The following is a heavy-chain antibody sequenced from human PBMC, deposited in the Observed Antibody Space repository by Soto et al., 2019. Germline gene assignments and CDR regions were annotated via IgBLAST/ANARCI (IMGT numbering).Heavy chain of an antibody. Sequence: PGGSLRLSCAASGFTFSPYTMNWVRQAPGKGLEWVSAISGSSSYIYYADSVKGRFTISRGNSKNTMFLQMNSLRAEDTAVYYCAELDPGYSSSTSCRDFAYWGQGTLVTVSS. D-gene: IGHD2-2*01. J-gene: IGHJ4*02. CDR1: GFTFSPYT. CDR3: AELDPGYSSSTSCRDFAY. V-gene: IGHV3-21*04. CDR2: ISGSSSYI.